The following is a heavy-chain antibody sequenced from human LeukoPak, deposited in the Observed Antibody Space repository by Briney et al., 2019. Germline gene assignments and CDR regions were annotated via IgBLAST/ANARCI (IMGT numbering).Heavy chain of an antibody. CDR3: ARDGGDY. D-gene: IGHD3-16*01. V-gene: IGHV4-59*01. J-gene: IGHJ4*02. CDR1: GGSISNKY. CDR2: IYYSGST. Sequence: SETLSLTCTVSGGSISNKYWSWIRQPPGKGLEWIGYIYYSGSTNYNPSLKSRVTISVDTSKNQFSLKLSSVTAADTAVYYCARDGGDYWGQGTLVTVSS.